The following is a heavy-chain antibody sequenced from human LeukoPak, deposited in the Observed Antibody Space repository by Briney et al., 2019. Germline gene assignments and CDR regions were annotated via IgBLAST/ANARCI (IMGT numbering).Heavy chain of an antibody. D-gene: IGHD3-3*01. Sequence: SETLSLTCAVSGYSISSGYYWGWIRQPPGKGLEWIGSIYHSGSTYYNPSLKSRVTISVDTSKNQFSLKLSSVTAADTAVYYCARQRGGLGVSNPGTVDYWGQGTLVTVSS. CDR2: IYHSGST. V-gene: IGHV4-38-2*01. J-gene: IGHJ4*02. CDR1: GYSISSGYY. CDR3: ARQRGGLGVSNPGTVDY.